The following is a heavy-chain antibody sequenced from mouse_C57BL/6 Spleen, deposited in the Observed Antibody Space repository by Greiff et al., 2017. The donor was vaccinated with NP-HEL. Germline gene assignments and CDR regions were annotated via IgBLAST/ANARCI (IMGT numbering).Heavy chain of an antibody. CDR3: ARYEVLYAMDY. CDR1: GYTFTDYY. V-gene: IGHV1-26*01. Sequence: EVQLQQSGPELVKPGASVKISCKASGYTFTDYYMNWVKQSHGKSLEWIGDINPNNGGTSYNQKFKGKATLTVDKSSSTAYMELRSLTSEDSAVYYCARYEVLYAMDYWGQGTSVTVSS. CDR2: INPNNGGT. J-gene: IGHJ4*01. D-gene: IGHD2-10*02.